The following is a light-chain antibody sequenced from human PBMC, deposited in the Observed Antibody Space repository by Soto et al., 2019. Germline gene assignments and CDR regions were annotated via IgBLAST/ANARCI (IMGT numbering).Light chain of an antibody. V-gene: IGLV2-23*02. Sequence: QSVLTQPASVSGSPGQSITISCTGTSSDVGSYNLVSWYQHHPGKAPKLMIYEVSKRPSGVSNRFSGSKSGNTASLTISGLQAEDEGDYYCCSYAGSSTYVVFGGGTQLTVL. CDR1: SSDVGSYNL. J-gene: IGLJ2*01. CDR2: EVS. CDR3: CSYAGSSTYVV.